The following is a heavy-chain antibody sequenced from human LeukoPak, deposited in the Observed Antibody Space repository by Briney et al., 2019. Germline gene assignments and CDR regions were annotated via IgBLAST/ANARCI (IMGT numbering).Heavy chain of an antibody. CDR1: GGSINSDTYY. D-gene: IGHD3-10*01. CDR2: IYTTGGP. Sequence: SQTLSLTCTVSGGSINSDTYYWTWIRQPAGQGLEWIGRIYTTGGPSYNPSLKSRVTMSIDTSKNQFSLDLNSVSAADTAVYYCARDRGTTTARGAPSWFDPWGQGILVTVSS. CDR3: ARDRGTTTARGAPSWFDP. J-gene: IGHJ5*02. V-gene: IGHV4-61*02.